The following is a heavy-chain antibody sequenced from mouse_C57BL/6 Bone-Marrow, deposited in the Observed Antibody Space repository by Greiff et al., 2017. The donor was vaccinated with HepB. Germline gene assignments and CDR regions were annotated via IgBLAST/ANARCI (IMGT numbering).Heavy chain of an antibody. Sequence: EVQGVDSGGGLVQSGRSLRLSCATSGFTFSDFYMEWVRQAPGKGLEWIAASRNKANDYTTEYSASVKGRFIVSRDTSQSILYLQMNALRAEDTAIYYCARDGGPYGYDKDYAMDYWGQGTSVTVSS. J-gene: IGHJ4*01. CDR3: ARDGGPYGYDKDYAMDY. CDR1: GFTFSDFY. D-gene: IGHD2-2*01. CDR2: SRNKANDYTT. V-gene: IGHV7-1*01.